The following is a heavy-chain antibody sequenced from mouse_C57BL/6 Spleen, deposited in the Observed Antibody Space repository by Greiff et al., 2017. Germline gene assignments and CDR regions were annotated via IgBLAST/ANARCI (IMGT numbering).Heavy chain of an antibody. D-gene: IGHD2-3*01. CDR2: ISSGGSYT. CDR1: GFTFSSYG. CDR3: ARKGSDGYYGAWFAY. Sequence: VQLQQSGGDLVKPGGSLKLSCAASGFTFSSYGMSWVRQTPDKRLEWVATISSGGSYTYYPDSVKGRFTISRDNAKNTLYLQMSSLKSEDTAMYYCARKGSDGYYGAWFAYWGQGTLVTVSA. J-gene: IGHJ3*01. V-gene: IGHV5-6*01.